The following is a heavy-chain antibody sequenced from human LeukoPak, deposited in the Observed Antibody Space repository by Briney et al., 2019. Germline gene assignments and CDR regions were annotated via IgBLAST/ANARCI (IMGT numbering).Heavy chain of an antibody. CDR2: IYYSGST. D-gene: IGHD3-3*01. J-gene: IGHJ4*02. CDR1: GGSISSDY. V-gene: IGHV4-59*08. CDR3: ARSSGGLDY. Sequence: SETLSLTCTVSGGSISSDYWSWIRQPPGKGLEWIGYIYYSGSTNYNPSLKSRVTISVDTSKNQFSLKLSSVTAADTAVYYCARSSGGLDYWGQGTLVTVSS.